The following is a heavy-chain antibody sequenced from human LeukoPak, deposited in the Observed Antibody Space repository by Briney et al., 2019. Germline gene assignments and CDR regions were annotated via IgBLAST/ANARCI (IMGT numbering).Heavy chain of an antibody. CDR1: GGSFSFYF. D-gene: IGHD3-10*01. Sequence: PSETLSLTCAVSGGSFSFYFCHWIRQSPGKGREWIGEIDNRGSIQYNPSLRSRVTISLDTSRNHFSLKLASVTAADTAVYFCARDSHSGFEWGQGTLVTVSS. J-gene: IGHJ4*02. CDR2: IDNRGSI. V-gene: IGHV4-34*01. CDR3: ARDSHSGFE.